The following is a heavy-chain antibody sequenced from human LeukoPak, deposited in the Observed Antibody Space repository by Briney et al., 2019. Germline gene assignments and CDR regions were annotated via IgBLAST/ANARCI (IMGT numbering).Heavy chain of an antibody. V-gene: IGHV3-74*01. CDR1: GFTFSYYW. CDR2: TNTDGSAT. J-gene: IGHJ3*02. D-gene: IGHD2-2*01. Sequence: GGSLRLSCAASGFTFSYYWMHWVRQAPGKGLIWVSCTNTDGSATRYADSVKGRFTISRDNAKNTLYLQMDSLRAEDTAVYYCVRDRSSTTWYDAFDIWGQGTMVTVSS. CDR3: VRDRSSTTWYDAFDI.